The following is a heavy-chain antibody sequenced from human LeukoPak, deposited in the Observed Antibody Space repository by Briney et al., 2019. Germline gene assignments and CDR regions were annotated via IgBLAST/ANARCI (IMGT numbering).Heavy chain of an antibody. Sequence: SETLSLTCTVSGGSISSSSYYWGWIRQPPGKGLEWIGSIYYSGSTYYNPSLKSRVTISVDTSKNQFSLKLSSVTAADTAVYYCARDLQIVGVKGGPDYWGQGTLVTVSS. J-gene: IGHJ4*02. V-gene: IGHV4-39*07. CDR2: IYYSGST. CDR1: GGSISSSSYY. CDR3: ARDLQIVGVKGGPDY. D-gene: IGHD1-26*01.